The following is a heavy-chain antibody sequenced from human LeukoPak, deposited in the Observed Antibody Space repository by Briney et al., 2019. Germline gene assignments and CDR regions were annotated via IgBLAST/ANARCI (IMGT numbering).Heavy chain of an antibody. Sequence: PGGSLRLSCAASGFTFSSYGMHWVRQAPGKGLEWVAFIRYDGSNKYYADSVKGRFTISRDNSKNTVYLQMNSLRVEDTAVYYCAKGAQLGCAGTDCDDFWGQGTQVTVSS. CDR1: GFTFSSYG. V-gene: IGHV3-30*02. CDR2: IRYDGSNK. J-gene: IGHJ4*02. D-gene: IGHD6-13*01. CDR3: AKGAQLGCAGTDCDDF.